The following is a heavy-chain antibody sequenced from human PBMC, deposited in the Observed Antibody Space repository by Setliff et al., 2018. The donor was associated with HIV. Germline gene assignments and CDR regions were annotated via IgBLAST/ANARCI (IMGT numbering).Heavy chain of an antibody. D-gene: IGHD3-3*01. CDR3: AKDRGDYDFWSGYYVY. V-gene: IGHV3-23*01. CDR2: IGGSGAKT. J-gene: IGHJ4*02. CDR1: GFTFKNYA. Sequence: GGSLRLSCAASGFTFKNYAMSWVRQAPGKGLEWVSGIGGSGAKTNYADSVKGRFTISRDNSKNTLYLQMGSLRAEDTAVYYCAKDRGDYDFWSGYYVYWGQGTPVTVSS.